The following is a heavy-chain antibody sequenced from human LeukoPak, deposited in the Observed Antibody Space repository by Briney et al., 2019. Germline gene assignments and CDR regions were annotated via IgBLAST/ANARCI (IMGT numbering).Heavy chain of an antibody. J-gene: IGHJ5*02. CDR3: ARTVDSYNWRENWFDP. V-gene: IGHV1-18*01. CDR2: ISAYNGNA. Sequence: ASVKVSCKASGYTFSRYGISWVRQAPGHGLEWVGWISAYNGNAKYAQTLQGRVTMTTDTSTSTAYMELRSLRSDDTAVYYCARTVDSYNWRENWFDPWGQGTLVTVSS. D-gene: IGHD1-20*01. CDR1: GYTFSRYG.